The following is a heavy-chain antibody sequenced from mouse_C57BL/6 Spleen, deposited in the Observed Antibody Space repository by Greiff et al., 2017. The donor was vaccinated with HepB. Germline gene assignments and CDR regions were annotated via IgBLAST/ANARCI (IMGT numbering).Heavy chain of an antibody. V-gene: IGHV1-50*01. J-gene: IGHJ1*03. CDR1: GYTFTSYW. Sequence: QVQLQQPGAELVKPGASVKLSCKASGYTFTSYWMQWVKQRPGQGLEWIGEIDPSDSYTNYNQKFKGKATLTVDTSSSTAYMQLSSLTSEDSAVYYCARPVITWYFDVWGTGTTVTVSS. D-gene: IGHD1-1*01. CDR3: ARPVITWYFDV. CDR2: IDPSDSYT.